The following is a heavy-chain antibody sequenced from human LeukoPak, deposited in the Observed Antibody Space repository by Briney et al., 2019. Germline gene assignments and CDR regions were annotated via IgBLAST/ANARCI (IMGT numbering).Heavy chain of an antibody. J-gene: IGHJ6*02. CDR2: IYYSGST. CDR1: GGSISSYY. V-gene: IGHV4-59*12. D-gene: IGHD3-22*01. Sequence: NPSETLSLTCTVSGGSISSYYWSWIRQPPGKGLEWIGSIYYSGSTYYNPSLKSRVTISVDTSKNQFSLKLSSVTAADTAVYYCARDDYYGRSGYYYYGMDVWGQGTTVTVSS. CDR3: ARDDYYGRSGYYYYGMDV.